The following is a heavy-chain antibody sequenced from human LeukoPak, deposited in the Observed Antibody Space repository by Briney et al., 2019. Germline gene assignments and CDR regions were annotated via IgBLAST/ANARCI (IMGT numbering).Heavy chain of an antibody. V-gene: IGHV3-15*01. CDR2: IKSKTDGGTT. D-gene: IGHD6-6*01. CDR3: TTVPLEYSSSYGYYYMDV. Sequence: GGSLRLSCAASGFTFSNAWMSWVRQAPGKGLEWVGRIKSKTDGGTTDYAALVKGRFTISRDDSKNTLYLQVNSLKTEDTAVYYCTTVPLEYSSSYGYYYMDVWGKGTTVTVSS. J-gene: IGHJ6*03. CDR1: GFTFSNAW.